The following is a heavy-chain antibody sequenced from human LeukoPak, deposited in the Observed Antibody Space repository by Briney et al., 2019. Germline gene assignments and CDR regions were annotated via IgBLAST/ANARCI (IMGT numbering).Heavy chain of an antibody. CDR1: GFTLSSYG. V-gene: IGHV3-30*02. CDR2: IRYDGSNK. D-gene: IGHD2-2*02. Sequence: GGSLRLSCAASGFTLSSYGMHWVRQAPGKGLEWVAFIRYDGSNKYYADSVKGRFTISRDNSKNTLYLQMNSLRAEDTAVYYCAKEIPPYCSSTSCYKGFDYWGQGTLVTVSS. J-gene: IGHJ4*02. CDR3: AKEIPPYCSSTSCYKGFDY.